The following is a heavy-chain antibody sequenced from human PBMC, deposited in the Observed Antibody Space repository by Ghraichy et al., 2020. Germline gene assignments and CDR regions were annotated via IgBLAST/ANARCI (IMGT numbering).Heavy chain of an antibody. J-gene: IGHJ4*02. Sequence: ETLSLTCAASGFTFSSYAMSWVRQAPGKGLEWVSGISGGGGSTYYADSVKGRFTISRDNSKNTLYLQMNSLRAEDTAVYYCAKDRGGTMVRGVRFDYWGQGTLVTVSS. CDR3: AKDRGGTMVRGVRFDY. D-gene: IGHD3-10*01. V-gene: IGHV3-23*01. CDR1: GFTFSSYA. CDR2: ISGGGGST.